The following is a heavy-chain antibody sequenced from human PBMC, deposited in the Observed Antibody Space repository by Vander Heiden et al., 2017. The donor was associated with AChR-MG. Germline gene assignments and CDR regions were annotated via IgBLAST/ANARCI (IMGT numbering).Heavy chain of an antibody. CDR3: ARESYYDSSGYYYFDY. CDR1: GGSTSCYY. J-gene: IGHJ4*02. CDR2: IYYSGST. V-gene: IGHV4-59*01. Sequence: QVQLQESGPGLVKPSETLYLTCTGSGGSTSCYYWGWIRHPQGKGLEWIGYIYYSGSTNYNPSPKSRVTISVDTSKNQFSLKLNSVTAADTAVYYCARESYYDSSGYYYFDYWGQGTLVTVSS. D-gene: IGHD3-22*01.